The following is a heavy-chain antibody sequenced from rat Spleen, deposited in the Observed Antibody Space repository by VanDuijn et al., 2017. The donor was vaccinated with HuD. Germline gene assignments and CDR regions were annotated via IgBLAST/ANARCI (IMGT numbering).Heavy chain of an antibody. J-gene: IGHJ2*01. CDR1: GFTFSNYD. CDR3: ARQEYTTDYYPVNYFDY. CDR2: ISTGGGNT. D-gene: IGHD1-6*01. Sequence: EVQLVESGGGLVQPGRSLKLSCAASGFTFSNYDMAWVRQAPTKGLEWVASISTGGGNTYYRDSVKGRFTISRDNAKSTLYLQMDSLRSEDTATYYCARQEYTTDYYPVNYFDYWGQGVMVTVSS. V-gene: IGHV5S23*01.